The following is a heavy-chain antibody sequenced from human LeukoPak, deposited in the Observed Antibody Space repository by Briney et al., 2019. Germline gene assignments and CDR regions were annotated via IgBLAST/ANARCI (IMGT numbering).Heavy chain of an antibody. Sequence: ASVKVSCKASGGTFSSYAISWVRQAPGQGLEWMGGIIPIFGTANYAQKFQGRVTITTDESTSTAYMELSSLRSEDTAVYYCASSNFPGIAVAGTPKGAFDIWGQGTMVTVSS. CDR3: ASSNFPGIAVAGTPKGAFDI. V-gene: IGHV1-69*05. J-gene: IGHJ3*02. D-gene: IGHD6-19*01. CDR1: GGTFSSYA. CDR2: IIPIFGTA.